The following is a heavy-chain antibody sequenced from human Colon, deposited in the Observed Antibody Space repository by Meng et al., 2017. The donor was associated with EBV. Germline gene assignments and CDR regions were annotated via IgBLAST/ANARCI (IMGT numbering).Heavy chain of an antibody. CDR1: ECSIRSSSPC. Sequence: APGPGHLQPPGPLSPTCTVPECSIRSSSPCWDWLRQPPGKGLEWIGSVYYSGSTFYSPSLKSRVTISIDTSKNQFSLKLNSGTAADTAIYYCARRTFYFDNSGSGYFFDSWGQGTLVTVSS. J-gene: IGHJ4*02. CDR3: ARRTFYFDNSGSGYFFDS. V-gene: IGHV4-39*07. CDR2: VYYSGST. D-gene: IGHD3-22*01.